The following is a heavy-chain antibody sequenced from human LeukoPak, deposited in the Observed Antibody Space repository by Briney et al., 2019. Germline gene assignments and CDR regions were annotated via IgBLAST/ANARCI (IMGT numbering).Heavy chain of an antibody. CDR2: IYSSGST. CDR3: AREGTDSRRERDYFGC. V-gene: IGHV4-4*07. J-gene: IGHJ4*02. Sequence: PSETLSLTCTVSGDSVSSSYWTWIRQTAGKGLEWIGHIYSSGSTKYNPSLKSQVTMSVDTSKNQFSLKLRSLTAADTAVYYCAREGTDSRRERDYFGCWGQGTLVTVSS. D-gene: IGHD1-26*01. CDR1: GDSVSSSY.